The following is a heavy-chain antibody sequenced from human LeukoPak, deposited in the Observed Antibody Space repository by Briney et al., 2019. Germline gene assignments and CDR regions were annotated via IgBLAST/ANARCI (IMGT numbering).Heavy chain of an antibody. D-gene: IGHD3-10*01. V-gene: IGHV3-48*01. J-gene: IGHJ4*02. Sequence: PGGFLRLSCAASGFTFSSYSMNWVRQAPGMGLEWVSYISSSSSTIYYADSVKGRFTVSRDNAKNSLYLQMNSLRAEDTAVYYCASARVGNMARGLYYFDYWGQGTLVTVSS. CDR2: ISSSSSTI. CDR1: GFTFSSYS. CDR3: ASARVGNMARGLYYFDY.